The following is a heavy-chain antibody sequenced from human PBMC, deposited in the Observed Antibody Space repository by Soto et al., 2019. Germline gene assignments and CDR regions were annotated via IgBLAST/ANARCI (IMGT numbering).Heavy chain of an antibody. CDR1: GGSFSGYY. V-gene: IGHV4-34*01. J-gene: IGHJ3*01. CDR2: INHSGST. CDR3: AKIPRRHKAAFHV. Sequence: PSETLSLTCAVYGGSFSGYYWSWIRQPPGKGLEWIGEINHSGSTNYNPSLKSRVTISIDTSKNQFSLKLSSVTAADTAVYYCAKIPRRHKAAFHVRGQCTMVT.